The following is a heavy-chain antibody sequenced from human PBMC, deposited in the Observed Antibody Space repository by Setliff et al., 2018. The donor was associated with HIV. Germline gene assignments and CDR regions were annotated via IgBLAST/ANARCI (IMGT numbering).Heavy chain of an antibody. CDR3: ARAGATTGRPTDGFDF. CDR2: INPKSGGT. V-gene: IGHV1-2*02. J-gene: IGHJ3*01. Sequence: ASVKVSCKTSGDTFTTYALNWVRQAPGQGLEWMGWINPKSGGTDYAQRFRGKVTMTRDTSITTAYLELTGLRSDDTAVYYCARAGATTGRPTDGFDFWGQGTLVTVSS. D-gene: IGHD1-1*01. CDR1: GDTFTTYA.